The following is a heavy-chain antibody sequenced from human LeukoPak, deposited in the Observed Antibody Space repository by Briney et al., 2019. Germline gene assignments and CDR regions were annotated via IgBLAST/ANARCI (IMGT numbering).Heavy chain of an antibody. V-gene: IGHV1-18*01. CDR3: ARDPRFTIFGVVTSYYFDY. D-gene: IGHD3-3*01. CDR2: ISAYNGNT. J-gene: IGHJ4*02. Sequence: ASVKVSCKASGYTFTSYGISWVRQATGQGLEWMGWISAYNGNTNYAQKLQGRVTMTTDTSTSTAYMELRSLRSDDTAVYYCARDPRFTIFGVVTSYYFDYWGQGTLVTVSS. CDR1: GYTFTSYG.